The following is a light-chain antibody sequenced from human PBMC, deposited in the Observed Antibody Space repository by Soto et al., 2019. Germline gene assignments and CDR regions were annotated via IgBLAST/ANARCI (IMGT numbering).Light chain of an antibody. CDR1: QSVSGY. Sequence: ETVLTQSPATLSLSPGERATLSCRASQSVSGYLAWYQQKPGQAPRLLIYDASNRAPGIPVWFSGSGSETDFTLTISSLEPEDFAVYYCQQRSNWPPTWTFGQGTKVDIK. CDR2: DAS. J-gene: IGKJ1*01. CDR3: QQRSNWPPTWT. V-gene: IGKV3-11*01.